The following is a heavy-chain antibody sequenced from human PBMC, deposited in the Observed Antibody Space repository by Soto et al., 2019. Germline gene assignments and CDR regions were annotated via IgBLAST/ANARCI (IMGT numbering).Heavy chain of an antibody. CDR3: ARDRELRYFDWLLYPPDYYYYGMDV. V-gene: IGHV1-46*03. Sequence: GASVKVSCTASGYTFTGYYMHCVRQAPGQGLEWMGIINPSGGSTSYAQKFQGRVTMTRDTSTSTVYMELSSLRSEDTAVYYCARDRELRYFDWLLYPPDYYYYGMDVWGQGTTVTVSS. CDR1: GYTFTGYY. D-gene: IGHD3-9*01. J-gene: IGHJ6*02. CDR2: INPSGGST.